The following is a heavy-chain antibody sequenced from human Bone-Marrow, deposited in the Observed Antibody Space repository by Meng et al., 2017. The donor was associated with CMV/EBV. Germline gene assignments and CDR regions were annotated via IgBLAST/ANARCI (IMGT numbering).Heavy chain of an antibody. J-gene: IGHJ6*02. D-gene: IGHD1-26*01. CDR2: VYSDGTI. CDR1: GFIFSIYA. V-gene: IGHV3-23*01. Sequence: GGSLRLSCAASGFIFSIYAMTWVRQAPGKGLEWVSTVYSDGTIYYAASVKGRFTISRDNSENTLYLQMNSLRAEDTVVYYCAKTGPGIVTSKNGMDVWGQGTTVTVSS. CDR3: AKTGPGIVTSKNGMDV.